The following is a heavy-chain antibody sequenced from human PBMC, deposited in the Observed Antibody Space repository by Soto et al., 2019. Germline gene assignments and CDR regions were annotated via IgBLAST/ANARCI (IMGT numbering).Heavy chain of an antibody. CDR2: INPNSGGT. J-gene: IGHJ5*02. D-gene: IGHD2-15*01. Sequence: EASVKVSCKASGYTFTGYYMHWVRQAPGQGLEWMGWINPNSGGTNYAQKFQGRVTMTRDTSISTAYMELSRLRSDDTAVYYCARGGDIVVVVAAWFDPWGQGTLVTVSS. CDR1: GYTFTGYY. V-gene: IGHV1-2*02. CDR3: ARGGDIVVVVAAWFDP.